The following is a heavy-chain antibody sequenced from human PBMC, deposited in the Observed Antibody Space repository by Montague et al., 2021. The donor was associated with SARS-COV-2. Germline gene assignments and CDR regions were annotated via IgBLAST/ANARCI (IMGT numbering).Heavy chain of an antibody. J-gene: IGHJ4*02. CDR2: IYYSGST. V-gene: IGHV4-59*01. D-gene: IGHD2-15*01. CDR3: ASPGGYCAGGSCCYVY. CDR1: GGSISTYY. Sequence: SETLSLTCSVSGGSISTYYWSWIRQPPGKGLEWIGYIYYSGSTNYNPSLKSRVTISIDTSKNQFSLELSSVTAADTAVYYCASPGGYCAGGSCCYVYWGQGTLVTVSS.